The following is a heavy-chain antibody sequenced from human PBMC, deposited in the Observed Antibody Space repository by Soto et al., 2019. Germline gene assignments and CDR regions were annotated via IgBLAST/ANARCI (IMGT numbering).Heavy chain of an antibody. CDR2: INSGGTYI. Sequence: PGGSLRLSCAASGFTFSSYTMNWVRQAPGKGLEWVASINSGGTYISYADSLKGRFTISRDNSKSSLYLEVSSLRAEDTAVYYCARGYCDTNNWIDPWGQGTLVTVSS. CDR3: ARGYCDTNNWIDP. D-gene: IGHD2-21*01. J-gene: IGHJ5*02. CDR1: GFTFSSYT. V-gene: IGHV3-21*01.